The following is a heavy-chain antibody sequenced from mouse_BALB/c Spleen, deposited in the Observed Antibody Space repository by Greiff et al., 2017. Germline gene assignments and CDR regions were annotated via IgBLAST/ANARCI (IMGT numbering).Heavy chain of an antibody. Sequence: EVHLVESGAELVKPGASVKLSCTASGFNIKDTYMHWVKQRPEQGLEWIGRIDPANGNTKYDPKFQGKATITADTSSNTAYLQLSSLTSEDTAVYYCAVYWEDYFDYWGQGTTLTVSS. CDR3: AVYWEDYFDY. J-gene: IGHJ2*01. CDR2: IDPANGNT. V-gene: IGHV14-3*02. D-gene: IGHD4-1*01. CDR1: GFNIKDTY.